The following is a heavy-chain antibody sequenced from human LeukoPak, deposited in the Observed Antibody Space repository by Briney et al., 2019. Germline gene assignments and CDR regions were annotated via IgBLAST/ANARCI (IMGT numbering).Heavy chain of an antibody. CDR2: VWHDGSNR. V-gene: IGHV3-33*01. J-gene: IGHJ4*02. CDR1: GFTFSSYA. D-gene: IGHD3-10*01. Sequence: GTSLRLSCTAPGFTFSSYAIHWVRQAPGKGLEWVALVWHDGSNRYYSDAVKGRFTISRDNSKNTVYLQINSLRAEDTAVYCCATELFGSGSWPDYWGQGARVTVSS. CDR3: ATELFGSGSWPDY.